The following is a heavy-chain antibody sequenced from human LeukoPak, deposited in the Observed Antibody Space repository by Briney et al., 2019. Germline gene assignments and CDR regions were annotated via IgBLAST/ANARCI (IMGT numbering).Heavy chain of an antibody. CDR1: GFTFSRNT. J-gene: IGHJ4*02. D-gene: IGHD2/OR15-2a*01. V-gene: IGHV3-23*01. Sequence: GGSLRLSCAGSGFTFSRNTMSWVRQAPGRGLEWVSAISNTGGRTDYADSVKGRFTISRDSSKSTLYLQMDSLRAEDTAVYYCARDEDTSALSEYWGQGTLVTVSS. CDR3: ARDEDTSALSEY. CDR2: ISNTGGRT.